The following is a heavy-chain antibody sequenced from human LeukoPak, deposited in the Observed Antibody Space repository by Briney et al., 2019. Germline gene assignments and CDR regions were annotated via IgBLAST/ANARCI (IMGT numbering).Heavy chain of an antibody. Sequence: SETLSLTCAVYVGSFSGYYWSWIRQPPGRGLEGIGEINHSGSTNYNPSLKSRVTISVDTYKNQFSLKLSSVTAADTAVYYCAVYCSSTSCLGWFDPWGQGTLVTVSS. V-gene: IGHV4-34*01. J-gene: IGHJ5*02. CDR1: VGSFSGYY. D-gene: IGHD2-2*01. CDR3: AVYCSSTSCLGWFDP. CDR2: INHSGST.